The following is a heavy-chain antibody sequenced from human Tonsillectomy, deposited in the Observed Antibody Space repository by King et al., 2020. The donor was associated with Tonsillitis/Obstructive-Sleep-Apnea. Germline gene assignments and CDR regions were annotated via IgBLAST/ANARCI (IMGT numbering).Heavy chain of an antibody. CDR1: GFTFDDYG. V-gene: IGHV3-20*04. CDR2: INWNGGST. J-gene: IGHJ6*03. Sequence: VQLVESGGGVVRPGGSLRLSCAASGFTFDDYGMSWVRQAPGKGLEWGAGINWNGGSTGYADSVKGRFTISRDNAKNSLYLQMNSLRAEDTALYYCAADKGRGNYYYMDVWGTGTTVTVSS. D-gene: IGHD3-10*01. CDR3: AADKGRGNYYYMDV.